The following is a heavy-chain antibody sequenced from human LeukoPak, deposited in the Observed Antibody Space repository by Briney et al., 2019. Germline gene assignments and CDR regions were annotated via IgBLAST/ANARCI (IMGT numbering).Heavy chain of an antibody. D-gene: IGHD5-12*01. J-gene: IGHJ6*02. V-gene: IGHV3-23*01. CDR2: ISGSGGST. CDR1: GFTFSSYA. Sequence: GGPLRLSCAASGFTFSSYAMSWVRQAPGKGLEWVSAISGSGGSTYYADSVKGRFTISRDNSKNTLYLQMNSLRAEDTAVYYCANGEGSSGYDFNYYYYYGMDVWGQGTTVTVSS. CDR3: ANGEGSSGYDFNYYYYYGMDV.